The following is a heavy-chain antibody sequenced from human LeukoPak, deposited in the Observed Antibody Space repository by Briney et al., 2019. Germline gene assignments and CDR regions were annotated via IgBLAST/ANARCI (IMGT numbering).Heavy chain of an antibody. CDR1: GFTFSSYS. J-gene: IGHJ3*02. D-gene: IGHD3-10*01. CDR2: ITSSSSYI. V-gene: IGHV3-21*01. Sequence: GGSLRLSCAASGFTFSSYSMNWVRQAPGKGLEWVSSITSSSSYIYYADSVKGRFTISRDNAKNSLYLQMNSLRAEDTAVYYCARDIRTGHAFDIWGQGTMVTVSS. CDR3: ARDIRTGHAFDI.